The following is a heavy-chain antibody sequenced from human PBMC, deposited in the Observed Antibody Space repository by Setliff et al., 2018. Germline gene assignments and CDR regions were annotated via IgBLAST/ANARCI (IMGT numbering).Heavy chain of an antibody. CDR1: GYTFSTYG. CDR2: ISPYNGYI. D-gene: IGHD3-22*01. CDR3: TRDLDYQYYYDSSGRDAFDI. Sequence: ASVKVSCKASGYTFSTYGIAWVRQAPGQGLEWMGWISPYNGYIIYAHKFQGRVTMTTDTSTGTADVELRNLRSDDTAVYYCTRDLDYQYYYDSSGRDAFDIWGQGTMVTVSS. J-gene: IGHJ3*02. V-gene: IGHV1-18*01.